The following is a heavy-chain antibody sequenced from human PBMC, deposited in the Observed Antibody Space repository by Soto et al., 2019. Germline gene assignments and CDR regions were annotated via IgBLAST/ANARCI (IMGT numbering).Heavy chain of an antibody. D-gene: IGHD6-13*01. CDR1: GFTIDNHA. CDR2: ISWNSGSI. J-gene: IGHJ3*02. V-gene: IGHV3-9*01. CDR3: AKDRQQLTDAFDI. Sequence: GGPMRLSCGASGFTIDNHAMHRIRQDPGKDLEWVSGISWNSGSIGYADSVKGRFTISRDNAKNSLYLQMNSLRAEDTALYYCAKDRQQLTDAFDIWGQGTMVTVSS.